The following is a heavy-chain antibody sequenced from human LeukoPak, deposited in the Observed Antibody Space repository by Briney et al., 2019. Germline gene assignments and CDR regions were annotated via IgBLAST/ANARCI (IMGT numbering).Heavy chain of an antibody. D-gene: IGHD1-1*01. CDR2: ISSNGGIT. J-gene: IGHJ4*02. CDR3: ARLNWNDSY. Sequence: GGSLRLSCSASGFAFSNYAMHWVRQAPGKGLEYVSLISSNGGITHYADSVKGRFTISRDNSKNTLYLQMSSLRVDDTAVYYCARLNWNDSYWGQGALVTVSS. V-gene: IGHV3-64D*09. CDR1: GFAFSNYA.